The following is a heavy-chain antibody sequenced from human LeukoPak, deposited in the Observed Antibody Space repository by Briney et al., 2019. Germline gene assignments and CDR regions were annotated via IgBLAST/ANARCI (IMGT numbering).Heavy chain of an antibody. Sequence: PSETLSLTCTVADGSISSYYWSWIRQSPGKGLEWIGYIYYSGSTNYNPSLKSRVTISVDTSKNQFSLKLSSVTAADTAVYYCARGYCRGTSCNRYTFDMWGQGTMVTVSS. J-gene: IGHJ3*02. CDR2: IYYSGST. CDR3: ARGYCRGTSCNRYTFDM. V-gene: IGHV4-59*01. D-gene: IGHD2-2*01. CDR1: DGSISSYY.